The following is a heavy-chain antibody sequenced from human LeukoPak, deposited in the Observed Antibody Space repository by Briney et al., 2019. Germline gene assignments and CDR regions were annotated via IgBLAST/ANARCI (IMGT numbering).Heavy chain of an antibody. V-gene: IGHV3-48*01. CDR1: RFTFSSYS. CDR2: ISSSSSTI. J-gene: IGHJ5*02. D-gene: IGHD6-13*01. Sequence: GGSLRLSCAASRFTFSSYSMNWVRQAPGKGLEWVSYISSSSSTIYYADSVKGRFTISRDNAKNSLYLQMNSLRAEDTAVYYCARIAGIAAAGTIWGFDPWGQGTLVTVSS. CDR3: ARIAGIAAAGTIWGFDP.